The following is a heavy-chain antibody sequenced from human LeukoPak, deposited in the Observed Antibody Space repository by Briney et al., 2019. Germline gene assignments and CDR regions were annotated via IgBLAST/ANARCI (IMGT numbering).Heavy chain of an antibody. Sequence: SETLSLTCAVYGGSFSGYYWSWIRQPPGKGLEWIGEINHSGSTNYNPSLKSRVTISVDTSKNQFSLKLSSVTAADTAVYYCARAYRHCSGGSCRPYWYFDLWGRGTLVTVSS. CDR3: ARAYRHCSGGSCRPYWYFDL. CDR1: GGSFSGYY. J-gene: IGHJ2*01. V-gene: IGHV4-34*01. CDR2: INHSGST. D-gene: IGHD2-15*01.